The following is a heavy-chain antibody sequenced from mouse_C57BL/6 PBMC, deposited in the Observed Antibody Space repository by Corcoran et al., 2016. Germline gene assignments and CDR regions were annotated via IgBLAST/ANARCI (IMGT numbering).Heavy chain of an antibody. J-gene: IGHJ4*01. CDR3: ARGGYYDYDVAMDY. Sequence: QIQLVQSGPELKKPGETVKISCKASGYTFTTYGMSWVKQAPGKGLKWMGWINTYSGVPTYADDFKGRFAFSLETSASTAYLQINNLKNEDTATYFCARGGYYDYDVAMDYWGQGTSVTVSS. CDR1: GYTFTTYG. D-gene: IGHD2-4*01. V-gene: IGHV9-3*01. CDR2: INTYSGVP.